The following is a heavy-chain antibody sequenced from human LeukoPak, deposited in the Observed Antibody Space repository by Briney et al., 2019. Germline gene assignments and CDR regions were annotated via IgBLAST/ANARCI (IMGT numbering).Heavy chain of an antibody. V-gene: IGHV4-34*01. CDR3: ARHGGDSGYSPFDY. D-gene: IGHD3-22*01. CDR1: GGSFSGYY. Sequence: SETLSLTCAVYGGSFSGYYWSWIRQPPGKGLEWIGTIYYSGNTYYNPSLKSRVTISLDTSKNQFSLKLSSVTAADTAVYYCARHGGDSGYSPFDYWGQGTLVTVSS. CDR2: IYYSGNT. J-gene: IGHJ4*02.